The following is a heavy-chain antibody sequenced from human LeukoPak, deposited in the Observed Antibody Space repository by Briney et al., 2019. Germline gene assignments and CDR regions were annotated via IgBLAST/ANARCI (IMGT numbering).Heavy chain of an antibody. Sequence: ASVKVSCKASGYTFTNYGINWVRQAPGQGLEWMGWVSAYNGNTNYAQRLQGRVTMTTDTSTSTAYMELRSLRSDDTAVYYCARDSRRIVVVPAAVGEVNYWGQGTLVTVSS. CDR3: ARDSRRIVVVPAAVGEVNY. CDR2: VSAYNGNT. J-gene: IGHJ4*02. V-gene: IGHV1-18*01. D-gene: IGHD2-2*01. CDR1: GYTFTNYG.